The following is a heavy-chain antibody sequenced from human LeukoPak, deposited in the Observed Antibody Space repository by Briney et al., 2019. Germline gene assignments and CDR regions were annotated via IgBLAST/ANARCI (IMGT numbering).Heavy chain of an antibody. Sequence: ASVKVSGKASGYTFTGYYMHWVRQAPGQGPERMGWINPNSGGTNYAQKFQGRVTMTRDTSISTAYMELSRLRSDDTAVYYCARVEKWFGESPFDYWGQGTLVTVSS. J-gene: IGHJ4*02. CDR2: INPNSGGT. CDR3: ARVEKWFGESPFDY. CDR1: GYTFTGYY. V-gene: IGHV1-2*02. D-gene: IGHD3-10*01.